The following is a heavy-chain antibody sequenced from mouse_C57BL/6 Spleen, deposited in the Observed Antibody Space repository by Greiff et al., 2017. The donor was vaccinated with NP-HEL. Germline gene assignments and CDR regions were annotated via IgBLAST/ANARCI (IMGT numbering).Heavy chain of an antibody. J-gene: IGHJ4*01. Sequence: QVQLKESGPGLVQPSQSLSITCTVSGFSLTSYGVHWVRQPPGKGLEWLGVIWSGGSTDYNAAFISRLSISKDNSKSQVFFKMNSLQADDTAIYYCAKGDYYGSSYFDYAMDYWGQGTSVTVSS. V-gene: IGHV2-4*01. CDR1: GFSLTSYG. D-gene: IGHD1-1*01. CDR2: IWSGGST. CDR3: AKGDYYGSSYFDYAMDY.